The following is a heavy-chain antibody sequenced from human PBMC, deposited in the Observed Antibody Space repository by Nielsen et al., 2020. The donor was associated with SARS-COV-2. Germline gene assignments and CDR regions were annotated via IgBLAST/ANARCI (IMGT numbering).Heavy chain of an antibody. Sequence: DSVKGRFTVSRDFSKTTLYLQMNSLRAEDTAMYYCAKDRATFMIYFRRGGPDYWGQGTLVTVSS. V-gene: IGHV3-30*02. D-gene: IGHD3/OR15-3a*01. J-gene: IGHJ4*02. CDR3: AKDRATFMIYFRRGGPDY.